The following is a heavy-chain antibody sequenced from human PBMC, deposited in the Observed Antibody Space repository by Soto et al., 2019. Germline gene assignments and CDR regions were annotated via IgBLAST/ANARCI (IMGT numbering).Heavy chain of an antibody. V-gene: IGHV3-23*01. D-gene: IGHD2-21*02. CDR1: GFTFSSYA. J-gene: IGHJ4*02. Sequence: GGSLRLSCAASGFTFSSYAMSWVRQAPGKGLEWVSAISGSGGSTYYADSVKGRFTISRDNSKNTLYLQMNSLRAEDTAVYYCAKAPVIVVVTAIFYWGQGTLVTVSS. CDR3: AKAPVIVVVTAIFY. CDR2: ISGSGGST.